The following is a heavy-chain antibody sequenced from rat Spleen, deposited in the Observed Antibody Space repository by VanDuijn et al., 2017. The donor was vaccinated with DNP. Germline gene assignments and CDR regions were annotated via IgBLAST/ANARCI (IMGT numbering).Heavy chain of an antibody. V-gene: IGHV5-20*01. J-gene: IGHJ3*01. Sequence: EVQLVESGGGLVQPGRSLKLSCAASGFTFRDYYMAWVRQAPTKSLEWVASLSFDGDTSYYRDSVKGRFMISRDDTKNTLSLQMDSLRSEDTATYFCATGVYGGYEDWFAYWGLGTLVTVSS. D-gene: IGHD1-11*01. CDR3: ATGVYGGYEDWFAY. CDR1: GFTFRDYY. CDR2: LSFDGDTS.